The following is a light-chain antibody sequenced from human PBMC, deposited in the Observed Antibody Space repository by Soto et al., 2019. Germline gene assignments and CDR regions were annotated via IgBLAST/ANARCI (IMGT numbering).Light chain of an antibody. V-gene: IGKV2-28*01. Sequence: IVMAQSPLSLPVTPGEPASISFRSSPSLLHSNGYNCLDGYLQKPGQSPQLLIYVGSTRASGVTERFGGSGSGTDFILKISRVEAEDVGVHYGMQALHPRLPFGGGTNVEI. CDR3: MQALHPRLP. J-gene: IGKJ4*01. CDR1: PSLLHSNGYNC. CDR2: VGS.